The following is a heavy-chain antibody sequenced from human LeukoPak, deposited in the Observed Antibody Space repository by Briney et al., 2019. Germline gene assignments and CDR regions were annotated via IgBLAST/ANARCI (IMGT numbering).Heavy chain of an antibody. J-gene: IGHJ3*02. CDR1: GGSISSGDSY. V-gene: IGHV4-30-4*01. Sequence: PSETLSLTCTVSGGSISSGDSYWSWFRQPPGKGLEWIGYIYYSGITYYNPSLKSRVTISVGTSKNQFSLKLSSVTAADTAVYYCGRARDSSGYLDAFDIWGQGTMVSVSS. D-gene: IGHD3-22*01. CDR3: GRARDSSGYLDAFDI. CDR2: IYYSGIT.